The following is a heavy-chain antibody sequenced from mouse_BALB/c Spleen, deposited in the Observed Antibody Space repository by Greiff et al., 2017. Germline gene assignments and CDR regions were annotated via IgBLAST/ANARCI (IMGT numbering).Heavy chain of an antibody. Sequence: EVMLVESGGGLVKPGGSLKLSCAASGFTFSSYAMSWVRQSPEKRLEWVAEISSGGSYTYYPDTVTGRFTISRDNAKNTLYLEMSSLRSEDTAMYYCAREGYYGSSYNWYFDVWGAGTTVTVSS. CDR3: AREGYYGSSYNWYFDV. D-gene: IGHD1-1*01. CDR1: GFTFSSYA. V-gene: IGHV5-9-4*01. J-gene: IGHJ1*01. CDR2: ISSGGSYT.